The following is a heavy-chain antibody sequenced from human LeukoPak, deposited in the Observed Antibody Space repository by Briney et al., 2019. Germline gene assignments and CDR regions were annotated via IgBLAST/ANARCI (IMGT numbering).Heavy chain of an antibody. CDR2: IYYSGST. D-gene: IGHD3-3*01. CDR1: GGSISSGGYY. V-gene: IGHV4-31*03. Sequence: SETLSLTCTVSGGSISSGGYYWSWIRQHPGKGLEWIGYIYYSGSTYYNPSLKSRVTISVDTSKNQFSLKLSSVTAADTAVCYCARVTVWSGYLFDYWGQGTLVTVSS. CDR3: ARVTVWSGYLFDY. J-gene: IGHJ4*02.